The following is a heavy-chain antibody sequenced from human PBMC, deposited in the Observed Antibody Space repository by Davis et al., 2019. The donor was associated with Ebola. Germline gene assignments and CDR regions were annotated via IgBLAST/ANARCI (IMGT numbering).Heavy chain of an antibody. V-gene: IGHV3-74*01. CDR1: GFTFGSYW. D-gene: IGHD7-27*01. J-gene: IGHJ4*02. CDR2: INTDGRTM. Sequence: GESLKISCAASGFTFGSYWMHWVRQDPGKGLLWVSRINTDGRTMTYADSVKGRFTISRDNAKNSLYLQMNRLRAEDTAVYYCARDGDVGFDYWGQGTLVTVSS. CDR3: ARDGDVGFDY.